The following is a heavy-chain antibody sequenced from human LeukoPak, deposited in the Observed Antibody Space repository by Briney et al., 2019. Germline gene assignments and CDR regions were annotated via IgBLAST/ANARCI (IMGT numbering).Heavy chain of an antibody. CDR2: MSYDGGTT. Sequence: GGSLRLSCAASGFTFNIYAMSWVRQAPGKGLEWVSFMSYDGGTTSYSDSVKGRHTISRDNSKNTLYLQMNSLRAEDTAVYYCAKRGSGWYEAYYYYMDVWGKGTTVTISS. J-gene: IGHJ6*03. V-gene: IGHV3-23*01. CDR3: AKRGSGWYEAYYYYMDV. CDR1: GFTFNIYA. D-gene: IGHD6-19*01.